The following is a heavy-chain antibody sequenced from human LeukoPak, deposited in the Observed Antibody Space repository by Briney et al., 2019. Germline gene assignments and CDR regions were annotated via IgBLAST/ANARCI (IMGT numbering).Heavy chain of an antibody. CDR1: GYTFTDYW. CDR2: IYPGESDT. J-gene: IGHJ4*02. D-gene: IGHD3-10*01. V-gene: IGHV5-51*01. Sequence: GGSLDTPWKASGYTFTDYWLGWVRQIPGKGLEWMGIIYPGESDTRYSPSFQGQVTISVDKSISTAYLQWSSLKASDTAMFYCARRNYYGWGSTHRHFDYWGGGALVTVSS. CDR3: ARRNYYGWGSTHRHFDY.